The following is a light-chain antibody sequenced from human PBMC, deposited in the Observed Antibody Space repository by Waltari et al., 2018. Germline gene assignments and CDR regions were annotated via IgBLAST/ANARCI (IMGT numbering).Light chain of an antibody. CDR2: KVF. J-gene: IGKJ1*01. V-gene: IGKV2-30*01. CDR3: MQLTQWPWT. CDR1: QSLLSSDGNTY. Sequence: DAVLTQSPLSLPVTLGQPAPISCTSSQSLLSSDGNTYLSWFQPRPGQSPRRLIYKVFNRDSGVPDRFSGSGSGTDFTLKISRVEAEDVGDYYCMQLTQWPWTFGQGTKVEIK.